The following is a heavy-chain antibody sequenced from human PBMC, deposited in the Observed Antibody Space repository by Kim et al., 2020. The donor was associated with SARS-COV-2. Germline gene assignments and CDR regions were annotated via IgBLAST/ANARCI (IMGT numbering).Heavy chain of an antibody. D-gene: IGHD1-1*01. CDR2: IRNKENNFAT. CDR3: TTGAKDSLDTGPFDY. J-gene: IGHJ4*02. V-gene: IGHV3-73*01. Sequence: GGSLRLSCAASGFTFSGSAIHWVRQAPGGGLEWVGRIRNKENNFATVYSESLKGRFTISREDSTSTAYLRMDSLKSDDTAIYFCTTGAKDSLDTGPFDYWGQGTLVAVSS. CDR1: GFTFSGSA.